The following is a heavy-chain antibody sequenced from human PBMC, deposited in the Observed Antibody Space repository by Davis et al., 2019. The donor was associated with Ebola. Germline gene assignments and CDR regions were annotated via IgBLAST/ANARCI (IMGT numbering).Heavy chain of an antibody. Sequence: GESLKISCAASGFTFSNYWMSWARQAPGKGLECVAHIKEDGSKEFYVDSVKGRFTISRDNAKSSLYLQMNSLRPEDTALYYCAKDRSSSWYYFDYWGQGTLVTVSS. J-gene: IGHJ4*02. CDR2: IKEDGSKE. V-gene: IGHV3-7*03. CDR1: GFTFSNYW. CDR3: AKDRSSSWYYFDY. D-gene: IGHD2-2*01.